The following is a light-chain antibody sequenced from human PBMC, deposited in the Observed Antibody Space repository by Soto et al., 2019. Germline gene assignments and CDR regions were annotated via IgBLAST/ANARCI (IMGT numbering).Light chain of an antibody. CDR1: SSSIGSGT. J-gene: IGLJ2*01. CDR2: SSD. Sequence: QSVLTQPPSASGTPGQRVTISCSGSSSSIGSGTVNWYQHLPGTAPKLLIYSSDQRPSGVPDRFSGSKSGNTASLTVSGLQAEDEADYFCNSYGGTNNYVVFGGGTKVTVL. CDR3: NSYGGTNNYVV. V-gene: IGLV1-44*01.